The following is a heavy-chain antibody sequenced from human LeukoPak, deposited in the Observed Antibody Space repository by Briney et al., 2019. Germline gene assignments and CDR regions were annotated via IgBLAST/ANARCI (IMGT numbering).Heavy chain of an antibody. CDR3: ATAGYDFWSGYYDDAFDI. V-gene: IGHV4-39*01. D-gene: IGHD3-3*01. CDR1: GGSISSSPYY. CDR2: IYYSGST. J-gene: IGHJ3*02. Sequence: PSETLSLTCTVSGGSISSSPYYWGWIRQPPGKGLECIGSIYYSGSTYYNPSLKSRVTISVDTSKNQFSLKLSSVTAADTAVYYCATAGYDFWSGYYDDAFDIRGQGTMVTVSS.